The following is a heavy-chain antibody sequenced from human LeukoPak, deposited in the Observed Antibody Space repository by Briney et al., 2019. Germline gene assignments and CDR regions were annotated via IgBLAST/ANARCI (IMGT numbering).Heavy chain of an antibody. Sequence: GSLRLSCAASGFTFSSYAMHRVRQAPGKGLEWVAVISYDGSNKYYADSVKGRFTISRDNSKNTLYLQMNSLRAEDTAVYYCAPAPTYYDFWSGYYDYWGQGTLVTVSS. D-gene: IGHD3-3*01. V-gene: IGHV3-30-3*01. CDR3: APAPTYYDFWSGYYDY. CDR2: ISYDGSNK. J-gene: IGHJ4*02. CDR1: GFTFSSYA.